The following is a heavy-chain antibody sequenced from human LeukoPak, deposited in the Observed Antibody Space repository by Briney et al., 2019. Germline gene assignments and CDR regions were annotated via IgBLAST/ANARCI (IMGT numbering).Heavy chain of an antibody. D-gene: IGHD4-23*01. CDR3: ARVGGAERDY. J-gene: IGHJ4*02. CDR2: INHSGST. V-gene: IGHV4-34*01. CDR1: GGSFSGYY. Sequence: SETLSLTCAVYGGSFSGYYWSWIRQPPGKGLEWIGEINHSGSTNYNPSLKSRVTISVDTSKNQFSLKLSSVTAADTAVYYCARVGGAERDYWGQGTLVTVSS.